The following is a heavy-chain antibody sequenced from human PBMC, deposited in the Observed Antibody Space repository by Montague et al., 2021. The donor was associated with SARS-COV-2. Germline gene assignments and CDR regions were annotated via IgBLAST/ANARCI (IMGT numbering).Heavy chain of an antibody. J-gene: IGHJ5*02. V-gene: IGHV3-21*01. D-gene: IGHD6-6*01. Sequence: SLRLSCAASGFTFSSFSMNWVRQAPGKRLEWVASISSESTYILYAESVRGRFTVSRDNAQNLLFLQMNSLRAEDTALYYCARFETSKFYSSGVDAWGQGALVTVSS. CDR2: ISSESTYI. CDR3: ARFETSKFYSSGVDA. CDR1: GFTFSSFS.